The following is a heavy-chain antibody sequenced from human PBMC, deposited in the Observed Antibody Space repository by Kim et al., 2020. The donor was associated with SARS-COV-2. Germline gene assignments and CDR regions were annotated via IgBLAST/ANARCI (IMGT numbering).Heavy chain of an antibody. J-gene: IGHJ4*02. CDR1: GGSISSYY. Sequence: SETLSLTCTVSGGSISSYYWSWIRQPPGKGLEWIGYIYYSGSTNYNPSLKSRVTISVDTSKNQFSLKLSSVTAADTAAYYCARGKGYYDYVWGSYRYTYFDYWGQGTLVTVSS. CDR2: IYYSGST. V-gene: IGHV4-59*01. CDR3: ARGKGYYDYVWGSYRYTYFDY. D-gene: IGHD3-16*02.